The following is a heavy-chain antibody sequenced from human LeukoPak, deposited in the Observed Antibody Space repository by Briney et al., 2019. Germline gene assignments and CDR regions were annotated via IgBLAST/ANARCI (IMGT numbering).Heavy chain of an antibody. V-gene: IGHV3-21*01. Sequence: GGSLRLSCEASGFTFSSYSMNWVRQAPGKGLEWVSSISSSSSYIYYTDSVKGRFTISRDNAKNSLYLQMNSLRASDTAVYYCARELNGAFDPWGQGTLVTVSS. D-gene: IGHD1-1*01. CDR2: ISSSSSYI. CDR3: ARELNGAFDP. J-gene: IGHJ5*02. CDR1: GFTFSSYS.